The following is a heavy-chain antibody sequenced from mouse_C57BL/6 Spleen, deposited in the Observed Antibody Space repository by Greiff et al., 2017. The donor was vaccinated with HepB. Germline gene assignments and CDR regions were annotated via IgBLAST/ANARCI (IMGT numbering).Heavy chain of an antibody. CDR2: INPNNGGT. CDR3: ARKYITTVGYFDY. J-gene: IGHJ2*01. CDR1: GYTFTDYY. Sequence: EVQLQQSGPELVKPGASVKISCKASGYTFTDYYMNWVKQSHGKSLEWIGDINPNNGGTSYNQKFKGKATLTVDKSSSTAYMELRSLTSEDSAVYYCARKYITTVGYFDYWGQGTTLTVSS. D-gene: IGHD1-1*01. V-gene: IGHV1-26*01.